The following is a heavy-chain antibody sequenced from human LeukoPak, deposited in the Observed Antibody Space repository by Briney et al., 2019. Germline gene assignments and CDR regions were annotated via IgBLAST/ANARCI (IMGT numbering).Heavy chain of an antibody. V-gene: IGHV1-69*05. D-gene: IGHD2-2*01. CDR1: GGTFSRYA. Sequence: ASVKVCCKASGGTFSRYAISWVRQAPGQGLEWMGGIIPIFGTANYAQKFQGRVTITTDESTSTAYMELSSLRSEDTAVYYCARLAPGYCSSTSCYYMDVWGKGTTVTVSS. CDR3: ARLAPGYCSSTSCYYMDV. CDR2: IIPIFGTA. J-gene: IGHJ6*03.